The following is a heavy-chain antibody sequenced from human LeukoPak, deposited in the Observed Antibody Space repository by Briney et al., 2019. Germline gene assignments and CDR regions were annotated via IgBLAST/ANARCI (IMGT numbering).Heavy chain of an antibody. V-gene: IGHV3-64*01. CDR1: GFTFSNAW. D-gene: IGHD5-18*01. Sequence: GGSLRLSCAASGFTFSNAWMSWVRQAPGKGLEYVSAISSNGGSTYYANSVKGRFTISRDNSKNTLYLQMGSLRAEDMAVYYCARSNTVDYWGQGTLVTVSS. J-gene: IGHJ4*02. CDR2: ISSNGGST. CDR3: ARSNTVDY.